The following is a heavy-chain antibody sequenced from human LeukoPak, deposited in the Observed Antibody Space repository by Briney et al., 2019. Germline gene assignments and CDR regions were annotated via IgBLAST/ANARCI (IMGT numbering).Heavy chain of an antibody. CDR3: AREFGVYYYGSGSTNWYFDL. D-gene: IGHD3-10*01. J-gene: IGHJ2*01. Sequence: ASVKVSCKDSGYTFTSYGISWVRQAPGQGLEWMGWISAYNGNTNYAQKLQGRVTMTTDTSTSTAYMELRSLRSDDTAVYYCAREFGVYYYGSGSTNWYFDLWGRGTLVTVSS. CDR2: ISAYNGNT. CDR1: GYTFTSYG. V-gene: IGHV1-18*01.